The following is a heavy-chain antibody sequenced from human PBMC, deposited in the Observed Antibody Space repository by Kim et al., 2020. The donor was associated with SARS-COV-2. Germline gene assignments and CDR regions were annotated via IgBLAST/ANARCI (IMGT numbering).Heavy chain of an antibody. CDR2: INEDGSEQ. V-gene: IGHV3-7*01. CDR3: YRNMDV. CDR1: GFIFRHYW. D-gene: IGHD4-4*01. J-gene: IGHJ6*02. Sequence: GGSLRLSCTASGFIFRHYWMSWVRQAPGKGLEWVASINEDGSEQHYVDSVKGRFAISRDNTKYALFLQINSLRAEDTGLYFCYRNMDVWGQGTTVIVSS.